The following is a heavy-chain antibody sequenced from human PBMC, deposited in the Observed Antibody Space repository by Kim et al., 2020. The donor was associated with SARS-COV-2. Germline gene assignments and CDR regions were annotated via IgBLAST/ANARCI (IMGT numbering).Heavy chain of an antibody. CDR2: ITKYDGRT. Sequence: GGSLRLSCAASGYSINTFAMSWVRQAPGKGLEWVSAITKYDGRTYYAASVRGRFTISRDNSKNTVYLQMDSLIAEDTGLSYCSKDNPSSGWPTFDYWGQG. V-gene: IGHV3-23*01. D-gene: IGHD6-19*01. J-gene: IGHJ4*02. CDR1: GYSINTFA. CDR3: SKDNPSSGWPTFDY.